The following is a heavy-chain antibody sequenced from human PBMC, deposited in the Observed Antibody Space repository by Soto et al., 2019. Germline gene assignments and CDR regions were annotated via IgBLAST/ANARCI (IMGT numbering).Heavy chain of an antibody. D-gene: IGHD2-21*01. V-gene: IGHV3-74*01. Sequence: EVQLVESGGGLVQPRGSLRLSCAASGFTFTNYWMHWVRQAPGKGLVWVSRINSDGSSTSYADSVKGRFTISRDSAKNTLYLQMNSLRDEDTAVYYCTRVRSGDYGSFDSWGQGTLVAVSS. CDR1: GFTFTNYW. J-gene: IGHJ4*02. CDR2: INSDGSST. CDR3: TRVRSGDYGSFDS.